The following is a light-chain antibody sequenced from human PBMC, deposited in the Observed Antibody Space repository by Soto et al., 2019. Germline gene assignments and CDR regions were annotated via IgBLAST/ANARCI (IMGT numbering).Light chain of an antibody. CDR1: QSVSSSY. CDR2: GAS. J-gene: IGKJ1*01. CDR3: QQYGSSPWT. Sequence: EIVLTQSPGTLSLSAGERAPLSCRASQSVSSSYLAWYQQKPGQAPRLLIYGASRRATGIPDRFSGRGSGTDFTLTISRLEPEDFAVYYCQQYGSSPWTLGQGTKVDIK. V-gene: IGKV3-20*01.